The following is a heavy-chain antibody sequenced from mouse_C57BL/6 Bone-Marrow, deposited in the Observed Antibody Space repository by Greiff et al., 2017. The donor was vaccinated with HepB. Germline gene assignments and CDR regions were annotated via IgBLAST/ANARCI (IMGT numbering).Heavy chain of an antibody. V-gene: IGHV5-4*01. CDR1: GFTFSSYA. CDR2: ISDGGSYT. J-gene: IGHJ4*01. Sequence: DVMLVESGGGLVKPGGSLKLSCAASGFTFSSYAMSWVRQTPEKRLEWVATISDGGSYTYYPDNVKGRFTISRDNAKNNLYLQMSHLKSEDTAMYYCARDRSNYQGCYAMDYWGQGTSVTVSS. CDR3: ARDRSNYQGCYAMDY. D-gene: IGHD2-5*01.